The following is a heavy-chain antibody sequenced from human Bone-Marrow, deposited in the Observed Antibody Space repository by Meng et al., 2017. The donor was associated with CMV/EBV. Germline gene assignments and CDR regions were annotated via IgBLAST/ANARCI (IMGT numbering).Heavy chain of an antibody. CDR1: GFTFSDYY. V-gene: IGHV3-11*01. J-gene: IGHJ6*02. CDR3: ARAWGEGGRGTTGTTRSYYYGMDV. CDR2: ISSSGSTI. D-gene: IGHD1-1*01. Sequence: GESLKISCAASGFTFSDYYMSWIRQAPGKGLEWVSYISSSGSTIYYADSVKGRFTISRDNAKNSLYLQMNSLSAEDTAVYYCARAWGEGGRGTTGTTRSYYYGMDVWGQGTTVTVSS.